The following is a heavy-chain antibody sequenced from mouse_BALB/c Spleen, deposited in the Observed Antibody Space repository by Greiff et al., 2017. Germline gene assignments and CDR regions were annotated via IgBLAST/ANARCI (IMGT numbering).Heavy chain of an antibody. CDR2: ISSGGST. D-gene: IGHD2-13*01. CDR1: GFTFSSYA. V-gene: IGHV5-6-5*01. CDR3: ARRGLSYYGDYDAMDY. Sequence: VVESGGGLVKPGGSLKLSCAASGFTFSSYAMSWVRQTPEKRLEWVASISSGGSTYYPDSVKGRFTISRDNARNILYLQMSSLRSEDTAMYYCARRGLSYYGDYDAMDYWGQGTSVTVSS. J-gene: IGHJ4*01.